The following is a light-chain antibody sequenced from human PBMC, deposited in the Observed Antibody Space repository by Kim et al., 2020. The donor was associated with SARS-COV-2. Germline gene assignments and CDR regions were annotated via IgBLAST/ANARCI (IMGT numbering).Light chain of an antibody. CDR2: GAS. CDR1: QSVNGRF. V-gene: IGKV3-20*01. CDR3: QQYDSAVWT. J-gene: IGKJ1*01. Sequence: ELVLTQSPGTLSLSPGEGATLSCRASQSVNGRFLAWYQQKPGQAPRLLIYGASTRATGIPDRFSGSGSGTDFPLTISRLEPEDFAMYYCQQYDSAVWTFGQGTKVDSK.